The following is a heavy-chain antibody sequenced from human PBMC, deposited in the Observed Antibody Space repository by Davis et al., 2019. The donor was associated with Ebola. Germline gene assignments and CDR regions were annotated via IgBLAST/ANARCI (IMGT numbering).Heavy chain of an antibody. Sequence: GSLRLSCSVSGGSISNYYWSWIRQPPGKGLEWIGYIYYSGSTNYNPSLKSRVTISVDTSKNQFSLQLSSVTAADTAVYYCARVFHPDRLSTVTHVEAFDIWGQGTMVTVSS. CDR1: GGSISNYY. V-gene: IGHV4-59*08. D-gene: IGHD4-17*01. CDR3: ARVFHPDRLSTVTHVEAFDI. J-gene: IGHJ3*02. CDR2: IYYSGST.